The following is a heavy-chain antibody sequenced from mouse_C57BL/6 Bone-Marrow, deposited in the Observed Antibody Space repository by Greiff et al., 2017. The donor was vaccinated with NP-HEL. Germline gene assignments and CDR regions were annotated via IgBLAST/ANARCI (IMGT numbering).Heavy chain of an antibody. J-gene: IGHJ1*03. D-gene: IGHD2-5*01. CDR2: SRNKANDYTT. Sequence: EVKLVESGGGLVQSGRSLRLSCATSGFTFSDFYMEWVRQAPGKGLEWIAASRNKANDYTTEYSASVKGRFIVSRDTSQSILYLQMNALRAEDTAIYYCARSSYYSNYAWYFDVWGTGTTVTVSS. CDR1: GFTFSDFY. CDR3: ARSSYYSNYAWYFDV. V-gene: IGHV7-1*01.